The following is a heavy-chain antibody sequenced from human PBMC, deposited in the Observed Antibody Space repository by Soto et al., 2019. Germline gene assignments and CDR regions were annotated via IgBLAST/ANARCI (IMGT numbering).Heavy chain of an antibody. CDR2: ISGSGGST. CDR1: GFTFSSYA. V-gene: IGHV3-23*01. Sequence: EVQLLESGGGLVQPGGSLRLSCAASGFTFSSYAMSWVRQAPGKGLEWVSAISGSGGSTYYADSVKGRFTISRDNSKNTLYLKMNSLRAEDTGVYYCAKVPYDSSGYLYYFDYWGQGTLVTVSS. D-gene: IGHD3-22*01. CDR3: AKVPYDSSGYLYYFDY. J-gene: IGHJ4*02.